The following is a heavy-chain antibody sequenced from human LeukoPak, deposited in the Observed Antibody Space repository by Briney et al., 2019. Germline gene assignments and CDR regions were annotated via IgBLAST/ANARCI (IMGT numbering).Heavy chain of an antibody. V-gene: IGHV3-23*01. J-gene: IGHJ4*02. CDR1: GFTFSSYW. CDR2: ISGSGDDP. Sequence: GGSLRLSCAASGFTFSSYWMHWVRQTPGKGLEWVSSISGSGDDPSYADSVKGRFTISRDNSRNTLYLQMNSLRAEDTAVYYCVRACYYDSSVDYWGQGTLVTVSS. D-gene: IGHD3-22*01. CDR3: VRACYYDSSVDY.